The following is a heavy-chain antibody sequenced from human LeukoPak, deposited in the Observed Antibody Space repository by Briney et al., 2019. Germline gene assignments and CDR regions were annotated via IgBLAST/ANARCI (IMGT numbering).Heavy chain of an antibody. CDR2: ISPSGGST. D-gene: IGHD3-10*01. V-gene: IGHV1-46*01. CDR1: GYTFTNYY. J-gene: IGHJ1*01. CDR3: ARSSGSGSYRLEYLQH. Sequence: ASVKVSCKASGYTFTNYYIHWVRQAPGQGLEWMAIISPSGGSTSYAQKFQGRVTMTRDTSTSTVYMELSSLRSEDTAVYYCARSSGSGSYRLEYLQHWGQGTLVTVSS.